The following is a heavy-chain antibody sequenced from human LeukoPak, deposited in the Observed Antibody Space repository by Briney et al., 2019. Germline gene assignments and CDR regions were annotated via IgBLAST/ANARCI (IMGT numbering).Heavy chain of an antibody. CDR1: GGSISSYY. D-gene: IGHD4-23*01. CDR2: IYYSGGT. J-gene: IGHJ4*02. Sequence: SETLSLTCTVPGGSISSYYWSWIRQPPGKGLGWIGYIYYSGGTNYNPSLKSRVTISVDTSKNQSSLKLSSVTAADTAVYYCARVTVGGGDYGGNSSPYFDYWGQGTLVTVSS. V-gene: IGHV4-59*01. CDR3: ARVTVGGGDYGGNSSPYFDY.